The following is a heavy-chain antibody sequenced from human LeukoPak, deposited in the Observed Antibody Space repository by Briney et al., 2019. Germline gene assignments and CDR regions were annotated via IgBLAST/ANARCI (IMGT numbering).Heavy chain of an antibody. Sequence: ASVKVSCKASGGTFTSYGISWVRQAPGQGLEWMGWISVYNGNTNYAQKLQGRVTMTTDTSTSTAYMELRSLRSDDTAVYYCARRLREYCSGGSCYGTNWFDPWGQGTLVTVSS. CDR2: ISVYNGNT. V-gene: IGHV1-18*01. J-gene: IGHJ5*02. CDR1: GGTFTSYG. D-gene: IGHD2-15*01. CDR3: ARRLREYCSGGSCYGTNWFDP.